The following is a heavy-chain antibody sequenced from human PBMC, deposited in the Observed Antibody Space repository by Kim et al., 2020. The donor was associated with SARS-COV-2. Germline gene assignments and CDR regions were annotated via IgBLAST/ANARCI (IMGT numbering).Heavy chain of an antibody. CDR3: ARHSTAGYSSSWYND. D-gene: IGHD6-13*01. J-gene: IGHJ4*02. Sequence: PSRKSRVTISVDTSKTQFSLKLSSVPAADTAVYYCARHSTAGYSSSWYNDWGQGTLVTVSS. V-gene: IGHV4-59*08.